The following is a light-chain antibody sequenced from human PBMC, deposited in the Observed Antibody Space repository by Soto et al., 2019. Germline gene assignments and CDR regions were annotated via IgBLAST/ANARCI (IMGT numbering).Light chain of an antibody. CDR3: QQSQSTPWT. CDR1: QSISSY. V-gene: IGKV1-39*01. CDR2: AAS. Sequence: DIQMTQSPSSLSASVGDRVTITCRASQSISSYVNWYHQKPGEAPKLLIYAASSLQGGVPSRFSGSGSGTDFTLTISSLQPEDFATYYCQQSQSTPWTFGQGTKVEIK. J-gene: IGKJ1*01.